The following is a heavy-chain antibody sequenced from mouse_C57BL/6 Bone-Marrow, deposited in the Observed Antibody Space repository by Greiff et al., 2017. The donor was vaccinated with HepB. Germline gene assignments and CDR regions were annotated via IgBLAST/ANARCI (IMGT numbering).Heavy chain of an antibody. D-gene: IGHD2-4*01. V-gene: IGHV1-50*01. Sequence: QVQLQQPGAELVKPGASVKLSCKASGYTFTSYWMQWVKQRPGQGLEWIGEIDPSDSYTNYNEKFKSKATLTVDTSSSTAYMQLSSLTSEDSAVYYCARGGYDYDPPFAYWGQGTLVTVSA. CDR2: IDPSDSYT. CDR1: GYTFTSYW. J-gene: IGHJ3*01. CDR3: ARGGYDYDPPFAY.